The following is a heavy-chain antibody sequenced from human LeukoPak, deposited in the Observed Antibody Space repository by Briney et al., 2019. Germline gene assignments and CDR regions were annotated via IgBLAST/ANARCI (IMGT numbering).Heavy chain of an antibody. CDR1: GYSFTSFG. Sequence: GASVKVSCKASGYSFTSFGFSWVRQAPGQGLEWMGWINAYNGNTHYAQKLQGRVTMTTDTSTSTAYMELGSLISDDTAVYYCARDPTYDSSGPDYWGLGTLVTVSS. V-gene: IGHV1-18*01. CDR2: INAYNGNT. D-gene: IGHD3-22*01. CDR3: ARDPTYDSSGPDY. J-gene: IGHJ4*02.